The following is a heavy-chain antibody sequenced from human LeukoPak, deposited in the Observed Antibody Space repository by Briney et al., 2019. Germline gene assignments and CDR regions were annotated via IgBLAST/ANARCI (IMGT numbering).Heavy chain of an antibody. CDR1: GYTFTSYD. V-gene: IGHV1-8*01. CDR3: AREYGDYDSWFDP. CDR2: MNPNSGNT. Sequence: ASVKVSCKASGYTFTSYDINWVRQATGQGLEWMGWMNPNSGNTGYAQKFQGRVTMTRNTSISTAYMELSRLRSEDTAVYYCAREYGDYDSWFDPWGQGTLVTVSS. D-gene: IGHD4-17*01. J-gene: IGHJ5*02.